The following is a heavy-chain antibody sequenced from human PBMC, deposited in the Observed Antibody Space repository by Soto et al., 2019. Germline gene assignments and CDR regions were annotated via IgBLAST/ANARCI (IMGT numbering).Heavy chain of an antibody. V-gene: IGHV1-46*01. CDR2: INPSGGST. D-gene: IGHD3-22*01. CDR3: ARDQVYYYDSSGPPPAYYYGMDV. Sequence: ASVKVSCKAPGYTFTSYYIHWVRQAPGQGLEWMGIINPSGGSTSYAQKFQGRVTMTSDTSTSTVHMELSSLRSEDTAVYYCARDQVYYYDSSGPPPAYYYGMDVWGQGTTVTVSS. CDR1: GYTFTSYY. J-gene: IGHJ6*02.